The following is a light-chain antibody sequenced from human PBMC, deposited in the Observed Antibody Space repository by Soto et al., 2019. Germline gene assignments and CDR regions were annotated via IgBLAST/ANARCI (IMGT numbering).Light chain of an antibody. Sequence: QSVRTQPPSASGTPGQRVTISCSGSSSNIGSNTVNWYQQLPGTAPKLLIYSNNQRPSGVPDRFSGSKSGTPASLAISGLQSEDEADYYCAAWDDSLNGPYVFGTGTKVTVL. V-gene: IGLV1-44*01. J-gene: IGLJ1*01. CDR2: SNN. CDR3: AAWDDSLNGPYV. CDR1: SSNIGSNT.